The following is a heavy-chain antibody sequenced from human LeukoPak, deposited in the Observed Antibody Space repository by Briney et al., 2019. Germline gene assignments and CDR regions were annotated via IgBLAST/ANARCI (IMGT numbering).Heavy chain of an antibody. J-gene: IGHJ4*02. D-gene: IGHD3-3*01. V-gene: IGHV3-48*02. Sequence: PGGSLRLSCAASGFTFSSYTMSWVRQAPGKGLEWVSYISSSSSTLYYADSVKGRFTISRDNAKNSLYLQMNSLRDEDTAVYYCARDQGGLYDFWSGYEDNYFDYWGQGTLVTVSS. CDR3: ARDQGGLYDFWSGYEDNYFDY. CDR2: ISSSSSTL. CDR1: GFTFSSYT.